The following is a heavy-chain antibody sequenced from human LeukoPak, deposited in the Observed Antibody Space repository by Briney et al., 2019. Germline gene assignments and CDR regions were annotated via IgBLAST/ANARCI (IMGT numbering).Heavy chain of an antibody. CDR1: GFTFGDYA. Sequence: GGSLRLSCTASGFTFGDYAMSWVRQAPGKGLEWVGFIRSKAYGRTTEYAASVKGRSTISRDDSKSIAYLKMNSLKTEDTAVYYCTRDKRPPQYYYDSSGYSDYWGQGTLVTVSS. V-gene: IGHV3-49*04. J-gene: IGHJ4*02. D-gene: IGHD3-22*01. CDR2: IRSKAYGRTT. CDR3: TRDKRPPQYYYDSSGYSDY.